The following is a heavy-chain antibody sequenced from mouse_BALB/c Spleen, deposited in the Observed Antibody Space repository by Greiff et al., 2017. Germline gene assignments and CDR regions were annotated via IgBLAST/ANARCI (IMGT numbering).Heavy chain of an antibody. D-gene: IGHD1-1*01. V-gene: IGHV3-8*02. CDR3: ARYKDYYGSRGDYFDY. CDR1: GDSITSGY. Sequence: EVKLQESGPSLVKPSQTLSLTCSVTGDSITSGYWNWIRKFPGNKLEYMGYISYSGSTYYNPSLKSRISITRDTSKNQYYLQLNSVTTEDTATYYCARYKDYYGSRGDYFDYWGQGTTLTVSS. CDR2: ISYSGST. J-gene: IGHJ2*01.